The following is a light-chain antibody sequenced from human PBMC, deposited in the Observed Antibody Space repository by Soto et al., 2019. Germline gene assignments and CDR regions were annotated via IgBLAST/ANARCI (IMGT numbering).Light chain of an antibody. J-gene: IGKJ4*01. CDR1: QSVSSY. CDR3: QQRRNWPLT. Sequence: EIVLTQSPATLSLSPGERATLSCRASQSVSSYLAWYQQKPGQAPRLLIYDASNRATGIPARFSGSGSGTDFILTSSSLEPEDFAVYYCQQRRNWPLTFGGGTKVDIK. CDR2: DAS. V-gene: IGKV3-11*01.